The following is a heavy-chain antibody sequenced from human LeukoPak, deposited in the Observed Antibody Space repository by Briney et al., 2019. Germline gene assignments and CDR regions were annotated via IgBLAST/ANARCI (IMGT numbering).Heavy chain of an antibody. CDR3: ATVGATTGDYYYYYMDV. CDR1: GGTSSSYA. CDR2: IIPIFGTA. V-gene: IGHV1-69*13. D-gene: IGHD1-26*01. J-gene: IGHJ6*03. Sequence: ASVKVSCKASGGTSSSYAISWVRQAPGQGLEWMGGIIPIFGTANYAQKFQGRVTITADESTSTAYMELSSLRSEDTAVYYCATVGATTGDYYYYYMDVWGKGTTVTVSS.